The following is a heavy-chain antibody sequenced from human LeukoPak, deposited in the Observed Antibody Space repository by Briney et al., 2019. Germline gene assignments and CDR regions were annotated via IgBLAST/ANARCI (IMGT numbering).Heavy chain of an antibody. CDR2: IYIDGTT. CDR1: GFTVSSNY. CDR3: ARGSSYYYDSSGYYAY. J-gene: IGHJ4*02. Sequence: GGSLRLSCAASGFTVSSNYMSWVRQAPGKGLEWVSFIYIDGTTYYADSVKGRFTISRDNSKNTLYLQMNSLRAEDTAVYYCARGSSYYYDSSGYYAYWGQGTLVTVSS. V-gene: IGHV3-53*01. D-gene: IGHD3-22*01.